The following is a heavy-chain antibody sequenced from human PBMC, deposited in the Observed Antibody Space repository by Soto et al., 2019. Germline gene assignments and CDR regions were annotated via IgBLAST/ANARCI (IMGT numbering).Heavy chain of an antibody. V-gene: IGHV4-34*01. CDR3: ARRVLRATWVDY. Sequence: QVQLQQWGAGLLKPSETLSLTCAVYGGSFSGYYWSWIRQPPGKGLEWMGEINHSGSTNYNPSLKSRVTISVDTSKNQFSLKLSSVTAADTAVYYCARRVLRATWVDYWGQGTLVTVSS. CDR1: GGSFSGYY. CDR2: INHSGST. D-gene: IGHD5-12*01. J-gene: IGHJ4*02.